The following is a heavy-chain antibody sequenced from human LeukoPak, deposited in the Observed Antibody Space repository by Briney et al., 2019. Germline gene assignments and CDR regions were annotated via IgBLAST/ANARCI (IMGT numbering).Heavy chain of an antibody. CDR2: IKPDGRDT. CDR3: AKGSSSGWPYYFDQ. CDR1: GFTFTDYW. J-gene: IGHJ4*02. Sequence: GGSLRLSCAASGFTFTDYWMSWVRQTPGKGLEWVANIKPDGRDTYYVDSVRGRFTISRDDARQSVYLQMNSLRAEDTAVYYCAKGSSSGWPYYFDQWGQGTLVTVSS. V-gene: IGHV3-7*05. D-gene: IGHD6-19*01.